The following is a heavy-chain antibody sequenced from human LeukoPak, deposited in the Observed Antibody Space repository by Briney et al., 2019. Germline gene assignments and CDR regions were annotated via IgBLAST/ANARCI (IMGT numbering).Heavy chain of an antibody. CDR2: IYTSGST. CDR1: GGSISSYY. CDR3: ARDAGHCSSTSCSNSNDYYYMDV. Sequence: PSETLSLTCTVSGGSISSYYWSWIRQPAGKGLEWIGRIYTSGSTNYNPSLKSRVTMSVDTSKNQFSLKLSSVTAADTAVYYCARDAGHCSSTSCSNSNDYYYMDVWGKGTTVTVSS. D-gene: IGHD2-2*01. V-gene: IGHV4-4*07. J-gene: IGHJ6*03.